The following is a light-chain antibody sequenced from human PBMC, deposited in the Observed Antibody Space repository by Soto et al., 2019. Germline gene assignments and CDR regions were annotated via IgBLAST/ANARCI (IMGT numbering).Light chain of an antibody. Sequence: QSALTQPASVSVSPGQSITISCTGTNSDVGDYRSVSWYQQHPGKAPKLVIYDVSNRPSGVSYRFSGSKSGNTASLTISGLQAEDEADYYCSSYTSTSTQVFGTGTKVTVL. CDR2: DVS. CDR3: SSYTSTSTQV. J-gene: IGLJ1*01. V-gene: IGLV2-14*03. CDR1: NSDVGDYRS.